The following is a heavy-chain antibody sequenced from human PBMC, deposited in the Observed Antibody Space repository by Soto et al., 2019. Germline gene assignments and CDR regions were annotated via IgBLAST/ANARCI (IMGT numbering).Heavy chain of an antibody. J-gene: IGHJ6*02. D-gene: IGHD3-10*01. CDR2: IIPIFGTA. Sequence: QVQLVQSGAEVQKPGSSVKVSCKASGGTFSSYAISWVRQAPGQGLEWMGGIIPIFGTANYAQKFQGRVTITADESTSTAYMELSSLRSEDTAVYYCARGLLWFGESTLYGMDVWGQGTTVTVSS. V-gene: IGHV1-69*01. CDR3: ARGLLWFGESTLYGMDV. CDR1: GGTFSSYA.